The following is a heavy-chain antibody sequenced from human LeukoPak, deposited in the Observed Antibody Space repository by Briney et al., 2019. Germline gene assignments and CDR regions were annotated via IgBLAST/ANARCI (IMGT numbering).Heavy chain of an antibody. D-gene: IGHD2/OR15-2a*01. J-gene: IGHJ3*02. CDR1: GFTFSSYE. Sequence: PGGSLRLSCAASGFTFSSYEMNWVRQAPGKGLEWVSYISSSGSTIYYAVSVKGRFTISRDNAKNSLYLQMNSLRAEDTAVYYCARTLIYAFDIWGQGTMVTVSS. V-gene: IGHV3-48*03. CDR3: ARTLIYAFDI. CDR2: ISSSGSTI.